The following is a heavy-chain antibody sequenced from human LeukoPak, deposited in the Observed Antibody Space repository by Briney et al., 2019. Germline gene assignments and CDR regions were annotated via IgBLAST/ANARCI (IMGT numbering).Heavy chain of an antibody. J-gene: IGHJ4*02. D-gene: IGHD3-22*01. Sequence: GASVKVSCKVSGYSLSDSSMQWVRQAPGKGLEWMGTFNPEDGETIYAQKFQGRVTMTEDTSIDTAYLDLSSLRSEDTAVYYCATPRYSDNRGYYYDLTYWGQGTLVTVSS. V-gene: IGHV1-24*01. CDR2: FNPEDGET. CDR3: ATPRYSDNRGYYYDLTY. CDR1: GYSLSDSS.